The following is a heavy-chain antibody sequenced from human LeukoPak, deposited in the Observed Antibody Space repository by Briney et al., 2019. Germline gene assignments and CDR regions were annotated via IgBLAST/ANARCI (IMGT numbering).Heavy chain of an antibody. CDR3: AREVQGYYGSGSGYYFDY. J-gene: IGHJ4*02. V-gene: IGHV3-53*01. D-gene: IGHD3-10*01. CDR2: IYSGGST. Sequence: GGSLRLSCAASGFTVSSNYMSWVRQAPGKGLEWVSVIYSGGSTYYADSVKGRFTISRDNSKNTLYLQMNSLRAEDTAVYYCAREVQGYYGSGSGYYFDYWGQGTLVTVSS. CDR1: GFTVSSNY.